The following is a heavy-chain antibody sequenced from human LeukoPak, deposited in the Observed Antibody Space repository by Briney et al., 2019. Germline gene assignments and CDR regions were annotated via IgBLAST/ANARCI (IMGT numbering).Heavy chain of an antibody. CDR2: ISGSGGST. CDR3: AKEGGWFGELFAAFDI. Sequence: PGGSLRLSCATSGFTFSSYAMSWVRQAPGKGLEWVSAISGSGGSTYYADSVKGRFTISRDNSKNTLYLQMNSLRAEDTAVYYCAKEGGWFGELFAAFDIWGQGTMVTVSS. D-gene: IGHD3-10*01. V-gene: IGHV3-23*01. J-gene: IGHJ3*02. CDR1: GFTFSSYA.